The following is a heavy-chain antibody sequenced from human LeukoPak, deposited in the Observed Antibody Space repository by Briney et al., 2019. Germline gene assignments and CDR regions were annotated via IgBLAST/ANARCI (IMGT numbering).Heavy chain of an antibody. J-gene: IGHJ3*02. D-gene: IGHD3-22*01. V-gene: IGHV4-39*07. CDR2: IFYSGTT. Sequence: SETLSLTCSVSGASISSNSYYWGWIRQPPGKGLEWIGNIFYSGTTYYNPSLKSRVTISVHTSKNQFSLKLSSVTAADTAVYYCAREPDYYVSSAYDDFDIWGYGTMVTVSS. CDR3: AREPDYYVSSAYDDFDI. CDR1: GASISSNSYY.